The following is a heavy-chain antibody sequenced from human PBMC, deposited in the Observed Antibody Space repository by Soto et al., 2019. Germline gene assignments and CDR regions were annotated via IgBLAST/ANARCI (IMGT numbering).Heavy chain of an antibody. CDR1: GYTFTSYY. D-gene: IGHD6-13*01. V-gene: IGHV1-46*01. CDR2: INPSGGST. CDR3: ARDNSRNTQQLESSGSPDVY. J-gene: IGHJ4*02. Sequence: GASVKVSCKASGYTFTSYYMHWVRQAPGQGLEWMGIINPSGGSTSYAQKFQGRVTMTRDTSTSTVYMELSSLRSEDTAVYYCARDNSRNTQQLESSGSPDVYWGQGTLVTVS.